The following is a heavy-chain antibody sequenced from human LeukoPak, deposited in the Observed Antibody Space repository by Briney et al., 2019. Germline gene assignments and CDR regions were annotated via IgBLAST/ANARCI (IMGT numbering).Heavy chain of an antibody. J-gene: IGHJ4*02. CDR3: AKDLGSSWPLYFDY. CDR1: GFTFSSYA. D-gene: IGHD6-13*01. Sequence: GGSLRLSCAASGFTFSSYAMTWVRQAPGKGLEWVSAISDRGDKTHYADSVKGRFTISRDNYKNTLYLQMNSLRAEDTAVYYCAKDLGSSWPLYFDYWGQGTLVTVSS. V-gene: IGHV3-23*01. CDR2: ISDRGDKT.